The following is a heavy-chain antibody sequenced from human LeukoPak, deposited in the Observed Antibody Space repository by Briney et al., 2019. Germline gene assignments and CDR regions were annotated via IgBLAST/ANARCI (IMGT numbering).Heavy chain of an antibody. Sequence: SQTLSLTCTVSGGSISSGSYYWSWIRQPAGKRVEWIGRIYTSGSTNYNPSLKSRVTISVDTSKNQFSLKLSSVTAADTAVYYCARKGWAARTFDYWGQGTLVTVSS. CDR2: IYTSGST. CDR3: ARKGWAARTFDY. D-gene: IGHD6-6*01. V-gene: IGHV4-61*02. J-gene: IGHJ4*02. CDR1: GGSISSGSYY.